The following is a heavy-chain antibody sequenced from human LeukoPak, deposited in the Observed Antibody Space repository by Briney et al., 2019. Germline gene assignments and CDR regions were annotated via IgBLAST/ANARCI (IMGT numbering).Heavy chain of an antibody. Sequence: SETLSLTCTVSGGSISSYYWSWIRQPPGKGLEWIGYIYYSGSINYNPSLKSRVTISVDTSKNQFSLKLSSVTAAATAVYYCARHMYSSSWYGGKGYYYYYYMDVWGKGTTVTVTS. V-gene: IGHV4-59*08. J-gene: IGHJ6*03. CDR3: ARHMYSSSWYGGKGYYYYYYMDV. CDR2: IYYSGSI. CDR1: GGSISSYY. D-gene: IGHD6-13*01.